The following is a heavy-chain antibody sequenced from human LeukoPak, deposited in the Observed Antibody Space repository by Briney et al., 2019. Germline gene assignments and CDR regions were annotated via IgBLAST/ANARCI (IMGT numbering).Heavy chain of an antibody. V-gene: IGHV4-4*07. CDR2: IYTSGST. CDR3: ARDIVVVPAASNGAFDI. J-gene: IGHJ3*02. D-gene: IGHD2-2*01. CDR1: GGSIVSYY. Sequence: SETLSLTCTVSGGSIVSYYWSWIRQPPGKGLEWIGRIYTSGSTNYNPSLKSRVTMSVDTSKNQFSLKLSSVTAADTAVYYCARDIVVVPAASNGAFDIWGQGTMVTVSS.